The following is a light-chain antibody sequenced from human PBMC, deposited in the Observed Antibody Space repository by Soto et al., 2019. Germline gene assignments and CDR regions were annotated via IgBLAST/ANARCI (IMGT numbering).Light chain of an antibody. J-gene: IGKJ2*01. CDR1: QSISSY. CDR3: QQRDNTPPYT. Sequence: DIQMTQSPSSLSASVGDRVTITYRARQSISSYLNWYQQKPGKAPKLLIYAASSLQSWVPSRFSGSGSGTDFTLTISSLQPEDFATYYCQQRDNTPPYTVGQGTKLEIK. CDR2: AAS. V-gene: IGKV1-39*01.